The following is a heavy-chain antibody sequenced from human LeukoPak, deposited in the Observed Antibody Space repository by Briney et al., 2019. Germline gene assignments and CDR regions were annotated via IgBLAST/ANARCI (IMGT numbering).Heavy chain of an antibody. D-gene: IGHD3-22*01. Sequence: GASVKISCKASGYTVSGYYMNWGRQAPGQGLEWMGWINPNSGGTHYGQKFQGRVTMTRDASISTAYMELSRLRSDDTAVYYCARESDLDHPVYDFSGSLDYWGEGTLVTVSS. CDR2: INPNSGGT. CDR3: ARESDLDHPVYDFSGSLDY. J-gene: IGHJ4*02. CDR1: GYTVSGYY. V-gene: IGHV1-2*02.